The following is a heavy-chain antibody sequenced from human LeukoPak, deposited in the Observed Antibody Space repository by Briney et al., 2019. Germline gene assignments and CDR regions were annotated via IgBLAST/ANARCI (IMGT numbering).Heavy chain of an antibody. V-gene: IGHV3-23*01. CDR3: AKDHLRVVPAGNFDY. D-gene: IGHD2-2*01. CDR1: GFTFSDYN. J-gene: IGHJ4*02. Sequence: GGSLRLSCAASGFTFSDYNMNWVRQAPGKGLEGGSAISGSGGSTYYADSVKGRFTISRDNSKNTLYLRMNSLGAEDTAVYYCAKDHLRVVPAGNFDYWGQGTLVTVSS. CDR2: ISGSGGST.